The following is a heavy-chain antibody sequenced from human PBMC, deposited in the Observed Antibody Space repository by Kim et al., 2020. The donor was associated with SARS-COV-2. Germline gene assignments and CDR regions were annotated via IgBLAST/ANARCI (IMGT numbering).Heavy chain of an antibody. V-gene: IGHV4-59*01. CDR1: GGSISSYY. Sequence: SETLSLTCTVSGGSISSYYWSWIRQPPGKGLEWIGYIYYSGSTNYNPSLKSRVTISVDTSKNQFSLKLSSVTAADTAVYYCARAAFGVVPSPKKQRNYYYGMDVWGQGTTVTVSS. CDR2: IYYSGST. D-gene: IGHD3-3*01. CDR3: ARAAFGVVPSPKKQRNYYYGMDV. J-gene: IGHJ6*02.